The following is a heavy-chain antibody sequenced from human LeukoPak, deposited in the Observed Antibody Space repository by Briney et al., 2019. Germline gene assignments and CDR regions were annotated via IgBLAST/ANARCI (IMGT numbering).Heavy chain of an antibody. Sequence: PGGSLRLSCAASGFTFSSYSMNWVRQAPGKGLEWVSSISSSSYIYYADSVKGRFTISRDNAKNSLYLQMNSLRAEDTAVYYCARGGYSSSWYSPPWFDPWGQGTLVTVSS. V-gene: IGHV3-21*01. CDR3: ARGGYSSSWYSPPWFDP. J-gene: IGHJ5*02. CDR2: ISSSSYI. D-gene: IGHD6-13*01. CDR1: GFTFSSYS.